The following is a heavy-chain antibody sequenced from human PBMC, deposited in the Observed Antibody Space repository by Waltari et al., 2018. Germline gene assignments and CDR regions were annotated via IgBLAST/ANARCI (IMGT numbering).Heavy chain of an antibody. Sequence: QVQLQQLGAGLLKPSETLSLTCAVYGWSFSGYSWSWIRQPPGKGLEWIGEINHSGSTNYNPSLKSRVTISVDTSKNQFSLKLSSVTAADTAVYYCARGSPCSGGSCRNTASDYWGQGTLVTVSS. J-gene: IGHJ4*02. CDR3: ARGSPCSGGSCRNTASDY. CDR2: INHSGST. D-gene: IGHD2-15*01. CDR1: GWSFSGYS. V-gene: IGHV4-34*01.